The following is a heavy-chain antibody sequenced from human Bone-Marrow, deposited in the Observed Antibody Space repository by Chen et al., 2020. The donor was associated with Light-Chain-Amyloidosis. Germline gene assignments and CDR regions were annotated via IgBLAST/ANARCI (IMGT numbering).Heavy chain of an antibody. CDR3: ARRRDGYNFDY. D-gene: IGHD5-12*01. J-gene: IGHJ4*02. CDR1: GYTFPNYW. CDR2: IYPDDSDA. V-gene: IGHV5-51*01. Sequence: EVQLEQSGPEVKKPVESLKISCKGSGYTFPNYWIGWGRQMPGTGLGWMGVIYPDDSDARYSPSFEGQVTISADKSITTAYLQWRSLKASDTAMYYCARRRDGYNFDYWGQGTLVTVSS.